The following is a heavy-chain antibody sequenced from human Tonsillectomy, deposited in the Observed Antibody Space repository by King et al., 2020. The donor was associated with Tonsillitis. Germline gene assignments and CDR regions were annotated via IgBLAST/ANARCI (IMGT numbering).Heavy chain of an antibody. CDR1: GFSLSTSGVG. J-gene: IGHJ4*02. CDR3: AHRLCDAIYCGTGPFDY. CDR2: IYWNDDK. V-gene: IGHV2-5*01. Sequence: TLKESGPTLVKPTQTLTLTCTFSGFSLSTSGVGVGWIRQPPGKALEWLALIYWNDDKRYSPSLKSRRTITKDTSKNPVVLTMTNMDPVDTATYYCAHRLCDAIYCGTGPFDYWGQGTLVTVSS. D-gene: IGHD2-21*01.